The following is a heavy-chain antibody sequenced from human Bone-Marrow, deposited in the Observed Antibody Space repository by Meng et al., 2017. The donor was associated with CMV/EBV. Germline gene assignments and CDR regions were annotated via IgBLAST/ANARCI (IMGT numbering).Heavy chain of an antibody. Sequence: GGSLRFSCEASGFTFSTYGMNWVPQAPGKGLEWVAFIRYDGSNNYYADSVKGRFTISRDNSKNTLFLQMTSLRAEDTAVYYCARRDFGNAFDIWGQGTMVTVSS. J-gene: IGHJ3*02. CDR3: ARRDFGNAFDI. CDR1: GFTFSTYG. V-gene: IGHV3-30*02. D-gene: IGHD3-3*01. CDR2: IRYDGSNN.